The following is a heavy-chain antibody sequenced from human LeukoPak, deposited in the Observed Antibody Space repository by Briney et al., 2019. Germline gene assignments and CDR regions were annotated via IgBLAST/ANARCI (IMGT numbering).Heavy chain of an antibody. V-gene: IGHV4-4*07. Sequence: SETLSLTCTVSGGSISSYYRSWIRQPAGKGLEWIGRIYTSGSTNYNPSLKSRVTISVDTSKNQFSLKLSSVTAADTAVYYCARLGRRSYYMDVWGKGTTVTISS. D-gene: IGHD3-16*01. J-gene: IGHJ6*03. CDR3: ARLGRRSYYMDV. CDR1: GGSISSYY. CDR2: IYTSGST.